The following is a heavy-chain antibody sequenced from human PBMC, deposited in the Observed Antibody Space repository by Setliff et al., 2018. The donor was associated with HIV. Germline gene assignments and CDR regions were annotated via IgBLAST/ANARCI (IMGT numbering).Heavy chain of an antibody. D-gene: IGHD5-12*01. V-gene: IGHV4-34*01. CDR1: GGSFSGYY. CDR3: ARAHFLVAMTRNWFDP. CDR2: INHSGST. J-gene: IGHJ5*02. Sequence: ETLSLTCAVYGGSFSGYYWSWIRQPPGKGLEWIGEINHSGSTNYNPSLKSRVTISVETSKNQFSLKLTSVTAADTAVYYCARAHFLVAMTRNWFDPWGQGTLVTVSS.